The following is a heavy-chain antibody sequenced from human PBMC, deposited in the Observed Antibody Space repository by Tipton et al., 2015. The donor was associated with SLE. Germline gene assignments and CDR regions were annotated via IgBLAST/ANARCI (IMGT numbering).Heavy chain of an antibody. CDR3: ARELDTFDI. J-gene: IGHJ3*02. CDR2: IGYNGNT. Sequence: GLVKPSETLSLTCSVSDDSISRFYWSWIRQPPGKGLEWIAYIGYNGNTNYNPSLRSRVTISVDTSKNQFSLRLSSVTAADTAVYYCARELDTFDIWGQGTMVTVSS. V-gene: IGHV4-59*12. CDR1: DDSISRFY.